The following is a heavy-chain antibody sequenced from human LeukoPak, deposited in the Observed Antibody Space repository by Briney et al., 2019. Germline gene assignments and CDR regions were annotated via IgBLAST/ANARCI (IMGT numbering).Heavy chain of an antibody. J-gene: IGHJ3*02. V-gene: IGHV3-21*01. CDR3: ARDRGSYDSSGYYYGGTFDT. CDR1: GFTFSTYS. CDR2: ISSSSTYI. Sequence: GGSLRLSCAASGFTFSTYSMNWVRQAPGKGLEWVSSISSSSTYIYYADSVKGRFTISRDNAKNSLYLQMNSLRAEDTALYYCARDRGSYDSSGYYYGGTFDTWGQGTVVTVSS. D-gene: IGHD3-22*01.